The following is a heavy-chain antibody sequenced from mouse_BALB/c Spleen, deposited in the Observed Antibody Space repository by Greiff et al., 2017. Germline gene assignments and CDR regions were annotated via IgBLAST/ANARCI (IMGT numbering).Heavy chain of an antibody. J-gene: IGHJ2*01. CDR2: FYPGSGSI. V-gene: IGHV1-62-2*01. CDR3: ARQDLDYDGYYGDY. D-gene: IGHD2-3*01. Sequence: VKLQESGAELVKPGASVKLSCKASGYTFTEYIIHWVKQRSGQGLEWIGWFYPGSGSIKYNEKFKDKATLTADKSSSTVYMELSRLTSEDSAVYFCARQDLDYDGYYGDYWGQGTTLTVSS. CDR1: GYTFTEYI.